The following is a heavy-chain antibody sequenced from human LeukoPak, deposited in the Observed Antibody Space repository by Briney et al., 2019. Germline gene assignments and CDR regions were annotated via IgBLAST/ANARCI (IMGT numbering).Heavy chain of an antibody. CDR3: ARDRGYFY. D-gene: IGHD5-18*01. J-gene: IGHJ4*02. V-gene: IGHV3-7*01. Sequence: GGSLRLSCAASGFTFSTYGMSWVRQAPGKGLEWVANIDQDGSEKYYVDSVKGRFTISRDNAKNSLYLQMNSLRAEDTAVYYCARDRGYFYWGQGTLVTVSS. CDR1: GFTFSTYG. CDR2: IDQDGSEK.